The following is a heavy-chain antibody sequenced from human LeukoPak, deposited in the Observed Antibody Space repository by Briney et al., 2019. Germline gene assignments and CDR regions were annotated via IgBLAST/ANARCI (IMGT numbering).Heavy chain of an antibody. Sequence: PSETLSLTCAVYGGSFSGYYWSWIRQPPGKGLEWIGEINHSGSTNYNPSLKSRVTISVDTSKNQFSLKLSSVTAADTAVYYCASYGGETGWRYYFDYWGQGTLVTVSS. J-gene: IGHJ4*02. D-gene: IGHD4-23*01. V-gene: IGHV4-34*01. CDR1: GGSFSGYY. CDR2: INHSGST. CDR3: ASYGGETGWRYYFDY.